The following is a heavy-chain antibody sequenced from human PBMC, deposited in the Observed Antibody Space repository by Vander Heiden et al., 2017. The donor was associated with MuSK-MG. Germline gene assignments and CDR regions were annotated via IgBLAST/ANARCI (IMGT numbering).Heavy chain of an antibody. V-gene: IGHV1-69*01. CDR2: IIPILGTA. CDR1: GGTFSSYA. D-gene: IGHD5-12*01. J-gene: IGHJ4*02. Sequence: QVQLVHSGAEVKKPGASVKVSCEASGGTFSSYAISWVRQAPGQGLEWMGGIIPILGTANYAQKFQGRVTITADESTSTAYMELSSLRSEDTAVYYCARAGRDGYKDYFDYWGQGTLVTGFS. CDR3: ARAGRDGYKDYFDY.